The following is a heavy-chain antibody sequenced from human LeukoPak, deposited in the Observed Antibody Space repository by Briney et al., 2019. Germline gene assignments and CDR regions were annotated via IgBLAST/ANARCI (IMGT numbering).Heavy chain of an antibody. CDR3: ARAAEYYYDSSGYYPFDY. CDR1: GFTFSSYS. V-gene: IGHV3-21*01. D-gene: IGHD3-22*01. Sequence: GGSLRLSCAASGFTFSSYSMNWVRQAPGKGREWVSSIGSSTGYIYYADSVKGRFTISRDNAKNSLYLQMNSLRAEDTAVYYCARAAEYYYDSSGYYPFDYWGQGTLVTVSS. CDR2: IGSSTGYI. J-gene: IGHJ4*02.